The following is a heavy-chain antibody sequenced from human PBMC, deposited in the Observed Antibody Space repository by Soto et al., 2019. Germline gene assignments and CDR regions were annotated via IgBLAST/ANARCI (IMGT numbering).Heavy chain of an antibody. CDR1: GFTFSSYA. CDR3: ARDAGLGNGYDEGYFDY. J-gene: IGHJ4*02. CDR2: ISYDGSNK. D-gene: IGHD5-12*01. V-gene: IGHV3-30-3*01. Sequence: QVQLVESGGGVVQPGRSLRLSCAASGFTFSSYAMHWVRQAPGKGLEWVAVISYDGSNKYYADSVKGRFTISRDNSKNTLYLQMNSLRAEDTAGYYCARDAGLGNGYDEGYFDYWGQGTLVTVSS.